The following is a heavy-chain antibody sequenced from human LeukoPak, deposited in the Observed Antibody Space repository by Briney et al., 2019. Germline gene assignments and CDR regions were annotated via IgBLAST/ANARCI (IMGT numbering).Heavy chain of an antibody. CDR2: IYSGGST. D-gene: IGHD3-22*01. J-gene: IGHJ6*02. CDR3: ARGYYYDSSGYSPFYYYYGMDV. CDR1: GFTVSSNY. V-gene: IGHV3-53*01. Sequence: GGCLRLSCAASGFTVSSNYMSWVRQAPGKGLEWLSVIYSGGSTYYADSVKGRFTISRDNSKNTLYLQMNSLRAEDTAVYYCARGYYYDSSGYSPFYYYYGMDVWGQGTTVTVSS.